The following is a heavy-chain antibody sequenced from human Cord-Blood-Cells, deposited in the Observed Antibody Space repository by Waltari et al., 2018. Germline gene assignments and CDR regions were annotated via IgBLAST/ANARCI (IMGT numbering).Heavy chain of an antibody. V-gene: IGHV1-8*03. CDR3: ARGQRGFWSGYYVDY. D-gene: IGHD3-3*01. Sequence: QVQMLQSAAEVTQPGASVKVPRQASGCTFPSSDTTCVRQTTGQGLEWMGWMNPNSGNTGYAQKFQGRVTITRNTAISTAYMELSSLRSEDTAVYYCARGQRGFWSGYYVDYWGQGTLVTVSS. J-gene: IGHJ4*02. CDR1: GCTFPSSD. CDR2: MNPNSGNT.